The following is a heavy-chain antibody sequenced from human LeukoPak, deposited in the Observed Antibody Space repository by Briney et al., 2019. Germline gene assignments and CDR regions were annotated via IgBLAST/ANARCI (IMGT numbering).Heavy chain of an antibody. CDR3: ARDRAVSWYGGEDY. J-gene: IGHJ4*02. V-gene: IGHV1-2*02. D-gene: IGHD6-13*01. Sequence: ASVKVSCKASGYTFTSYGVNWVRQAPRHGLEWMGWINPNSGDTDYSQEFQGRVTMTRDTSISTTYMELSRLASDDTAIYYCARDRAVSWYGGEDYWGQGTLVTVSS. CDR2: INPNSGDT. CDR1: GYTFTSYG.